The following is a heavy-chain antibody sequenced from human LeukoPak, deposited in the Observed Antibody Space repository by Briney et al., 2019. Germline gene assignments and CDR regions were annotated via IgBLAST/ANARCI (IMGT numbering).Heavy chain of an antibody. J-gene: IGHJ4*02. CDR2: IIPILGIA. Sequence: GASVKVSCKASGGTFSSYAISWVRQAPGQGLEWVGRIIPILGIANYAQKFQGRVTITRNTSISTAYMELSSLRSEDTAVYYCARGIGGLVRYFDYWGQGTLVTVSS. CDR1: GGTFSSYA. D-gene: IGHD3/OR15-3a*01. V-gene: IGHV1-69*04. CDR3: ARGIGGLVRYFDY.